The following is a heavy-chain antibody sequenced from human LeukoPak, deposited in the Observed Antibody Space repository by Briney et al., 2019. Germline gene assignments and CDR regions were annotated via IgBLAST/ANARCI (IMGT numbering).Heavy chain of an antibody. J-gene: IGHJ4*02. CDR3: ARHAYGDYWVVN. Sequence: SETLSLTCAVSGGSISSRTSYWAWIRQAPGKGLEWIGSGYYSGSTYYNLSLKSRVTISVDTSKNQFSLKLSSVTAADTAVYYCARHAYGDYWVVNWGQGTLVTVSS. CDR2: GYYSGST. D-gene: IGHD4-17*01. V-gene: IGHV4-39*01. CDR1: GGSISSRTSY.